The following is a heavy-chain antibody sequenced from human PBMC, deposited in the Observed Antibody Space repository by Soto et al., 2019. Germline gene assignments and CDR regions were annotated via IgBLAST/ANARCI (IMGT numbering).Heavy chain of an antibody. CDR1: GFTVSNNY. J-gene: IGHJ4*02. CDR3: AAQGGGGGY. CDR2: IYSGGYT. Sequence: EVQLVESGGGLIQPGGSLRLSCAVSGFTVSNNYMSWVRQAPGKGLEGVSVIYSGGYTAYGDSVKGRFTISRDNSKNTLILQINRLGAHGRALFCWAAQGGGGGYWGQGTLVTVSS. V-gene: IGHV3-53*01. D-gene: IGHD3-16*01.